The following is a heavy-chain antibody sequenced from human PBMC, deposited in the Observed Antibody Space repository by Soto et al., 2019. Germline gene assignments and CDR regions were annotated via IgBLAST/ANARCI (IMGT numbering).Heavy chain of an antibody. J-gene: IGHJ5*02. V-gene: IGHV4-30-4*01. CDR1: GGSISSGDYY. CDR2: IYYSGST. Sequence: SETLSLTCTVSGGSISSGDYYWSWIRQPPGKGLEWIGYIYYSGSTYYNPSLKSRVTISVDTSKNQFSLKLSSVTAADTAVYYCASDVHIVVVPGWFDPWGQGTLVSVSS. D-gene: IGHD2-2*01. CDR3: ASDVHIVVVPGWFDP.